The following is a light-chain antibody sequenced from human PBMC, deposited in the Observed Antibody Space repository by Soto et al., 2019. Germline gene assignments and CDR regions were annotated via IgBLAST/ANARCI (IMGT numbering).Light chain of an antibody. V-gene: IGLV2-14*01. CDR3: SSFSSSSTLVV. J-gene: IGLJ2*01. CDR2: EVS. Sequence: QSALTQPASVSGSPGQSITISCTGTSSDVGDYSYVSWYQQHPGKAPKLMIYEVSNRPSGVSNRFSGSKSGNTASLTISGLQADDQADYSCSSFSSSSTLVVFGGGTKLTVL. CDR1: SSDVGDYSY.